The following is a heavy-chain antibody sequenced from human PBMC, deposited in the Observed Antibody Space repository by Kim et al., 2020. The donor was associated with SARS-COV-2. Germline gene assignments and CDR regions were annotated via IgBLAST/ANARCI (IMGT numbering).Heavy chain of an antibody. J-gene: IGHJ3*02. CDR2: INHSGST. D-gene: IGHD3-22*01. Sequence: SETLSLTCAVYGGSFSGYYWSWIRQPPGKGLEWIGEINHSGSTNYNPSLKSRVTISVDTSKNQFSLKLSSVTAADTAVYYCARAQNYYDSSGYPPYAFDIWGQGTMVTVSS. V-gene: IGHV4-34*01. CDR1: GGSFSGYY. CDR3: ARAQNYYDSSGYPPYAFDI.